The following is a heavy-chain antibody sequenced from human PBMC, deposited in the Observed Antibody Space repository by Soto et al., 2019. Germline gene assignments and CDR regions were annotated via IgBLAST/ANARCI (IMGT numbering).Heavy chain of an antibody. CDR3: ARDFAYFDS. CDR1: GGSFKSGSYS. J-gene: IGHJ4*02. V-gene: IGHV4-61*01. CDR2: VYHTGRT. D-gene: IGHD3-3*01. Sequence: PXGTLSLTCTVSGGSFKSGSYSWSWIRQPPGKGLEWIGYVYHTGRTSYNPSLKSRVSISTDTSKNQFSLNLGSVTAADTAVYFCARDFAYFDSWGQGTLVTVSS.